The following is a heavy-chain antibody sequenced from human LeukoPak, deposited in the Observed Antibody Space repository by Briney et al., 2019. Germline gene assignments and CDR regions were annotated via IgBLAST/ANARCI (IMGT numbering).Heavy chain of an antibody. CDR3: ARGRQCDF. CDR2: IYSGGSP. CDR1: GFTFSSYS. Sequence: GGSLSLSCAASGFTFSSYSMNWVRQAPGKGLEWVSVIYSGGSPFYADSVKGRFTISRDNSKNTVYLQMNSLRVEDTAVYYCARGRQCDFWGQGTLVTVSS. V-gene: IGHV3-53*01. D-gene: IGHD4-11*01. J-gene: IGHJ4*02.